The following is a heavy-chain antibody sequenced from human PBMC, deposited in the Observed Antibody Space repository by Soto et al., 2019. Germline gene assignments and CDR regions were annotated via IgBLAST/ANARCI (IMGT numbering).Heavy chain of an antibody. CDR2: IYYSGST. D-gene: IGHD6-13*01. CDR1: GGSISSSSYY. Sequence: SETLSLTCTVSGGSISSSSYYWGWIRQPPGKGLEWIGSIYYSGSTYYNPSLKSRVTISVDTSKNQFSLKLSSVTAADTAVYYCARQRYSSSWYLHYHYGMDVWGQGTTVIVSS. CDR3: ARQRYSSSWYLHYHYGMDV. J-gene: IGHJ6*02. V-gene: IGHV4-39*01.